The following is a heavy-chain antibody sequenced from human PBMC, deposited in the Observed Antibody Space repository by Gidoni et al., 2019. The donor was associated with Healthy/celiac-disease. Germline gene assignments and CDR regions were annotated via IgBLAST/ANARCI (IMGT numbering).Heavy chain of an antibody. D-gene: IGHD3-9*01. Sequence: EVQLLESGGGLVQPGGSLRLSCAASGFPFRSYAISWVRQAQGKGLEWVSAISGSGGSTYYADSVKGRFTISRDNSKNTLYLQMNSLRAEDTAVYYCAKGIRGEVLRYFDSLGAWFDPWGQGTLVTVSS. V-gene: IGHV3-23*01. CDR1: GFPFRSYA. CDR3: AKGIRGEVLRYFDSLGAWFDP. J-gene: IGHJ5*02. CDR2: ISGSGGST.